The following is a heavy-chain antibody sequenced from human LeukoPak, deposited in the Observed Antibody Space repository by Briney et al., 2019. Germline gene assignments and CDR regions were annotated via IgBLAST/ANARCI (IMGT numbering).Heavy chain of an antibody. Sequence: GASVKVSCKASGYTFTGYYMHWVRQAPGQGLEWMGWINPNSGGTNYAQKFRGRVTMTRDTSISTAYMELSRLRSDDTAVYYCAREGMDSSSWYTGFDYWGQGTLVTVSS. CDR3: AREGMDSSSWYTGFDY. CDR2: INPNSGGT. V-gene: IGHV1-2*02. D-gene: IGHD6-13*01. J-gene: IGHJ4*02. CDR1: GYTFTGYY.